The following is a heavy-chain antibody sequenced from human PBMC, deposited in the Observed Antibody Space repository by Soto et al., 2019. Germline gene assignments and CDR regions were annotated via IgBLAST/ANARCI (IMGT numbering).Heavy chain of an antibody. V-gene: IGHV6-1*01. J-gene: IGHJ5*02. D-gene: IGHD3-10*01. Sequence: QSQTLSLTCAISGDSVSSNSAAWNWIRQSPSRGLEWLGRTYYRSKWYNDYAVSVKSRITINPDTSKNQFSLQLNSVTPEDTAVYYCARDVSTYYYGSGSPTNWFDPWGQGTLVTVSS. CDR1: GDSVSSNSAA. CDR3: ARDVSTYYYGSGSPTNWFDP. CDR2: TYYRSKWYN.